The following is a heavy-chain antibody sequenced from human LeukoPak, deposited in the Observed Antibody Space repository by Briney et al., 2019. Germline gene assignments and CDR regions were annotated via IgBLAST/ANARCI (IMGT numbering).Heavy chain of an antibody. CDR1: GYTFTSYD. Sequence: GASVKVSCKASGYTFTSYDINWVRQATGQGLEWMGWMNPNSGNTGYAQKFQGRVTMTRNTSISTAYMELSSLRSEDTAVYYCARGHPRDLYSSSWYPLWGQGTLVTVSS. CDR3: ARGHPRDLYSSSWYPL. CDR2: MNPNSGNT. D-gene: IGHD6-13*01. V-gene: IGHV1-8*01. J-gene: IGHJ4*02.